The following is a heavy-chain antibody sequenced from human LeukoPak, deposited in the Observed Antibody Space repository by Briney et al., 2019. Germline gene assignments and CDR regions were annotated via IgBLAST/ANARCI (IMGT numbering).Heavy chain of an antibody. CDR3: ARWGYSSSPEP. Sequence: GGSLRLSCAASGFTFSSYWMHWVRQAPGKGLVWVSRINSDGSRTRYADSVKGRFTISRDNAKNTLYLQMNSLRAEDTAVYFCARWGYSSSPEPWGQGTLVTVSS. D-gene: IGHD6-6*01. CDR1: GFTFSSYW. J-gene: IGHJ5*02. CDR2: INSDGSRT. V-gene: IGHV3-74*01.